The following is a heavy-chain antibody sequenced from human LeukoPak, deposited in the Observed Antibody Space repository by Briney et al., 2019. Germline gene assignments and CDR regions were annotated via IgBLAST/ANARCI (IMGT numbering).Heavy chain of an antibody. V-gene: IGHV4-61*02. CDR3: AKGAGPPWFDP. J-gene: IGHJ5*02. CDR2: ISTSGNT. CDR1: GDSMSSGDYF. D-gene: IGHD6-19*01. Sequence: SETLSLTCTVSGDSMSSGDYFWGWIRQPAGKGLEWIGRISTSGNTNSNPSLSNRVTMSLDKSKKQFSLKLSSVTAADTAVYYCAKGAGPPWFDPWGQGTLVIVSS.